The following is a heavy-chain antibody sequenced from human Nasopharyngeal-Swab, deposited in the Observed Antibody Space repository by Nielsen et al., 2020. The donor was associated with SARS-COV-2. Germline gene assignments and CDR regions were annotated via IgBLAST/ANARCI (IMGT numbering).Heavy chain of an antibody. CDR2: IWFEGTKK. J-gene: IGHJ6*02. CDR3: ARDGQSYGMDV. V-gene: IGHV3-33*01. Sequence: GGSLRLSCAASGFTLSTCDMHWVRQAPGKGLEWVTLIWFEGTKKYYADSVKGRFTISRDTSKNTLFLQIHSLRAEDTAVYYCARDGQSYGMDVWGQGTTVTVSS. CDR1: GFTLSTCD.